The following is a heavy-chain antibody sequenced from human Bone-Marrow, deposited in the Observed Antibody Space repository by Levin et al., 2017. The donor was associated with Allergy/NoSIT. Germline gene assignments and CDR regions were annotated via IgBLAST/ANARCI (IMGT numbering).Heavy chain of an antibody. Sequence: GESLKISCAASGFTFSSYAMSWVRQAPGKGLQWVSTTDTGGGTTYYADSVKGRFTVSTDNSKNTLFLQMNSLRDEDTAIYHFAKGLGPATSGPGAVGNWFDPWGQGTLVTVSS. J-gene: IGHJ5*02. CDR2: TDTGGGTT. V-gene: IGHV3-23*01. D-gene: IGHD2-8*02. CDR3: AKGLGPATSGPGAVGNWFDP. CDR1: GFTFSSYA.